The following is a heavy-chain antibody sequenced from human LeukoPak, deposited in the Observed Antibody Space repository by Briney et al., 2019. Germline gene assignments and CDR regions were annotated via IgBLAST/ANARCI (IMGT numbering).Heavy chain of an antibody. CDR3: AKRGVDYYFDY. Sequence: GGSLRLSCAASGFTFSDYYMSWIRQAPGKGLEWVSYISSSGSTIYYADSVKGRFTISRDNAKNSLYLQMNSLRAEDTALYYCAKRGVDYYFDYWGQGTLVTVSS. CDR2: ISSSGSTI. D-gene: IGHD2-8*01. CDR1: GFTFSDYY. V-gene: IGHV3-11*01. J-gene: IGHJ4*02.